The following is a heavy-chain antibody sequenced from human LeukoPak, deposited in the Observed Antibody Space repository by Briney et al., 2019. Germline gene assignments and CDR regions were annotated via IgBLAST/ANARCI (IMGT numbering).Heavy chain of an antibody. CDR2: ISGSGGST. CDR3: AKDPSIAGAGRFPHFDY. D-gene: IGHD6-13*01. CDR1: GFTFSSYA. J-gene: IGHJ4*02. Sequence: GGSLRLSCAASGFTFSSYAMSWVRQAPGKGLEWVSAISGSGGSTYCADSVKGRFTISRDNSKNTLYLQMNSLRAEDTAVYYCAKDPSIAGAGRFPHFDYWGQGTLVTVSS. V-gene: IGHV3-23*01.